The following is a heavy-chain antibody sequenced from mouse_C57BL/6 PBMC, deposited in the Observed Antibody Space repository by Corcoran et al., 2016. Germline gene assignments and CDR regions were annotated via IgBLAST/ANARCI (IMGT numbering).Heavy chain of an antibody. V-gene: IGHV1-76*01. CDR2: IYPGSGNT. CDR3: ARSGTAQATGGFAY. J-gene: IGHJ3*01. Sequence: QVQLKQSGAELVRPGASVKLSCKASGYTFTDYYINWVKQRPGQGLEWIARIYPGSGNTYYNEKFKGKATLTAEKSSSTAYMQLSSLTSEDSAVYFCARSGTAQATGGFAYWGQGTLVTVSA. D-gene: IGHD3-2*02. CDR1: GYTFTDYY.